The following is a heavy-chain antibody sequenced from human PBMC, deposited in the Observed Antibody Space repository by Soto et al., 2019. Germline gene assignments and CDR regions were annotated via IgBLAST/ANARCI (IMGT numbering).Heavy chain of an antibody. J-gene: IGHJ6*03. D-gene: IGHD7-27*01. CDR1: GFTFSSYW. V-gene: IGHV3-7*01. CDR3: ARELSWGSNWYYYMDV. CDR2: IKQDGSEK. Sequence: PGGSLRLSCAASGFTFSSYWMSWVRQAPGKGLEWVANIKQDGSEKYYVDSVKGRFTISRDNAKNSLYLQMNSLRAEDTAVYYCARELSWGSNWYYYMDVWGKGTTVTVSS.